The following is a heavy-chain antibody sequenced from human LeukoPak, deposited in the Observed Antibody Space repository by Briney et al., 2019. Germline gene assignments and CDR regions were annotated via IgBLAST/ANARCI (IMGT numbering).Heavy chain of an antibody. CDR2: IKPNSGAT. Sequence: GASVKVSCKASGYTFTDHNIHWVRQAPGQGLEWVGWIKPNSGATNYAQKFQGRLTVTSDTSIRTAYMELSSLRSDDTAVYFCARDDVKYYDILSGYPAYWGQGTLVTVSS. D-gene: IGHD3-9*01. J-gene: IGHJ4*02. V-gene: IGHV1-2*02. CDR1: GYTFTDHN. CDR3: ARDDVKYYDILSGYPAY.